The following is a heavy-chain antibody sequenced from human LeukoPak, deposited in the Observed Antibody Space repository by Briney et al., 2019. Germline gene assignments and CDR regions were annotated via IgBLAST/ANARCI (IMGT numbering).Heavy chain of an antibody. CDR1: GGSFSGYY. J-gene: IGHJ4*02. CDR3: ARGPVTSSSWYDY. CDR2: INHSGST. D-gene: IGHD6-13*01. V-gene: IGHV4-34*01. Sequence: SETLSLTCAVYGGSFSGYYWSWIRQRPGKGLEWMGEINHSGSTNYNPSLKSRVTISVDTSKNQFSLKLSSVTAADTAVYYCARGPVTSSSWYDYWGQGTLVTVSS.